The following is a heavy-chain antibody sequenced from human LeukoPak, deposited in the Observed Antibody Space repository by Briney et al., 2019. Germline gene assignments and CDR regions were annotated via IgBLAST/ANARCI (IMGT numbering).Heavy chain of an antibody. V-gene: IGHV3-30*02. CDR1: GFTFTNYG. Sequence: GGSLRLSCAASGFTFTNYGMDWVRQTPGKGLEWLAFIRHDGSNQYYADSVKGRFIISRDNSKNTLYLQMNSLRTEDTAVYYCVKAEGIISAGLFDYWGQGTPVTVSS. CDR3: VKAEGIISAGLFDY. D-gene: IGHD6-13*01. CDR2: IRHDGSNQ. J-gene: IGHJ4*02.